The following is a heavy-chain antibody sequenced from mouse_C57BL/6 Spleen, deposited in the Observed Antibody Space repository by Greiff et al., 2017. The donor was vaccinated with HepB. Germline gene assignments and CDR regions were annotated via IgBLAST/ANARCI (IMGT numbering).Heavy chain of an antibody. V-gene: IGHV3-6*01. CDR1: GYSITSGYY. J-gene: IGHJ2*01. CDR2: ISYDGSN. CDR3: ARTEEDYFDY. Sequence: EVKLQESGPGLVKPSQSLSLTCSVTGYSITSGYYWNWIRQFPGNKLEWMGYISYDGSNNYNPSLKNRISITRDTSKNQFFLKLNSVTTEDTATYYCARTEEDYFDYWGQGTTLTVSS.